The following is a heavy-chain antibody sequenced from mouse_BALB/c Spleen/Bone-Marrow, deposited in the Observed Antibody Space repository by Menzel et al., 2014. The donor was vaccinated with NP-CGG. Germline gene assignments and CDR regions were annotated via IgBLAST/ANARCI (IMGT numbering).Heavy chain of an antibody. CDR1: GFSLTSYG. V-gene: IGHV2-9*02. Sequence: VHLVESGPGLVAPSQSLSITCTVSGFSLTSYGVHWVRQPPGKGLEWLGVIWAGGNTSYNSALMSRLSINQDNSKSQVFLKLNSLQTDDTATYYCAREGRGYYGSSGAAMDYWGQGTSVTVSS. J-gene: IGHJ4*01. D-gene: IGHD1-1*01. CDR2: IWAGGNT. CDR3: AREGRGYYGSSGAAMDY.